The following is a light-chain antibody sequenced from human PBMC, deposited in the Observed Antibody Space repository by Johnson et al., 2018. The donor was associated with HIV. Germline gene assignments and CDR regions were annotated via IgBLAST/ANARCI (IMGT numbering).Light chain of an antibody. V-gene: IGLV1-51*01. CDR1: SSNIGNNY. Sequence: QSVLTQPPSVSAAPGQKVTISCSGSSSNIGNNYVSWYQQLPGTAPKLLIYDDNKRPSGIPARFSGSKAGTSATLGITGLPTGDEADYYCGTWDPSLSAGEVFGTGTKVTVL. CDR3: GTWDPSLSAGEV. J-gene: IGLJ1*01. CDR2: DDN.